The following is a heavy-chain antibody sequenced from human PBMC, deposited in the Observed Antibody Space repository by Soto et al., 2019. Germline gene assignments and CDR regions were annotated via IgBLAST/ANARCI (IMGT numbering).Heavy chain of an antibody. D-gene: IGHD5-12*01. V-gene: IGHV3-23*01. CDR2: MSGSGGTT. J-gene: IGHJ4*02. Sequence: EVQLLESGGGLVQPGGSLRLSCAASAFTFRSYGMSWVRQAPGKGLEWVSGMSGSGGTTYYADSVKGRFTISRDNSKNTLYLQMNSLRTEDTAVYYCAKGGPTLEMATTSFDYWGQGTLVTVSS. CDR3: AKGGPTLEMATTSFDY. CDR1: AFTFRSYG.